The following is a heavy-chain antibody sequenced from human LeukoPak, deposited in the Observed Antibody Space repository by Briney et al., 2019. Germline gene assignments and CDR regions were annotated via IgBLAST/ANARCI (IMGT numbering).Heavy chain of an antibody. CDR1: GFPFSSYA. CDR3: AKDQTRITMVRGVIDDAFDI. CDR2: ISASGSDT. J-gene: IGHJ3*02. D-gene: IGHD3-10*01. V-gene: IGHV3-23*01. Sequence: TGGSLRLSCTGSGFPFSSYAMSWVRQAPGKGLEWVSYISASGSDTYYADSVKGRLTTSRDNSKNTLYLEMNSLRAEDTAVYYCAKDQTRITMVRGVIDDAFDIWGQGTMVTVSS.